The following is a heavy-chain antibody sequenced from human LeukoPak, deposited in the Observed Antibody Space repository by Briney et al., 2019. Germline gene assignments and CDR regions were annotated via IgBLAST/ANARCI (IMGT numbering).Heavy chain of an antibody. CDR1: GGTFSSYA. Sequence: SVKLSCKASGGTFSSYAISWVRQAPGQGLEWMGGIIPIFGTANYAQKFQGRVTITADKSTSTAYMELSSLRSEDTAVYYCAREGEYCSSTSCHTTFDYWGQGTLVTVSS. D-gene: IGHD2-2*01. CDR2: IIPIFGTA. CDR3: AREGEYCSSTSCHTTFDY. J-gene: IGHJ4*02. V-gene: IGHV1-69*06.